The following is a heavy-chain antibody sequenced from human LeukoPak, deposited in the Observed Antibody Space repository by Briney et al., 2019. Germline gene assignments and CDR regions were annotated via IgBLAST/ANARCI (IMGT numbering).Heavy chain of an antibody. Sequence: SETLSLTCAVYGGSFSGYYWSWIRQPPGKGLGWIGEINHSGSTNYNPSLKSRVTISVDTSKNQFSLKLSSVTAADTAVYYCACAMCSGGSCYQANWGQGTLVTVSS. D-gene: IGHD2-15*01. J-gene: IGHJ4*02. V-gene: IGHV4-34*01. CDR2: INHSGST. CDR1: GGSFSGYY. CDR3: ACAMCSGGSCYQAN.